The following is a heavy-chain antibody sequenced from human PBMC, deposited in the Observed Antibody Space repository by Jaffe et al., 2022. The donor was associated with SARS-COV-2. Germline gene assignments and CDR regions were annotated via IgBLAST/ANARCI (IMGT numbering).Heavy chain of an antibody. CDR3: AGRDAHNYYYYYYMDV. Sequence: EVQLVESGGGLVKSGGSLRLSCVASEFTFSRYSMNWVRQAPGKGLEWVSSISSASTDIYYADSVKGRFTISRDNAKRSVYLEMDVLRDEDTAVYYCAGRDAHNYYYYYYMDVWGKGTTVTVSS. D-gene: IGHD1-1*01. CDR1: EFTFSRYS. J-gene: IGHJ6*03. V-gene: IGHV3-21*02. CDR2: ISSASTDI.